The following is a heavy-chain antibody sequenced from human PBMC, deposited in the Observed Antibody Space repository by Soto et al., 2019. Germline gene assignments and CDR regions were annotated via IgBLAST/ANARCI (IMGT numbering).Heavy chain of an antibody. CDR2: INEDSSYI. V-gene: IGHV3-21*01. D-gene: IGHD3-3*01. CDR1: GFDFSSYS. J-gene: IGHJ6*03. CDR3: VRDFGWYFRSGYMDV. Sequence: GGSLRLSCAASGFDFSSYSMNWVRQAPGKRLEWVSSINEDSSYIYYAHSLRGRFTISRDNAKESLYLQMNSLRAEDTAVYYCVRDFGWYFRSGYMDVWGDGATVTVSS.